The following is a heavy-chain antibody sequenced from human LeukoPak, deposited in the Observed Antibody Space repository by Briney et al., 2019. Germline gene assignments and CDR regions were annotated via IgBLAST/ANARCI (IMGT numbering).Heavy chain of an antibody. CDR2: INHSGST. J-gene: IGHJ5*02. Sequence: SGTLSLTCTVSGGSISSGSYYWSWIRQPPGKGLEWIGEINHSGSTNYNPSLKSRVTISVDTSKNQFSLKLSSVTAADTAVYYCARGRSWANWFDPWGQGTLVTASS. CDR1: GGSISSGSYY. V-gene: IGHV4-39*07. CDR3: ARGRSWANWFDP. D-gene: IGHD6-13*01.